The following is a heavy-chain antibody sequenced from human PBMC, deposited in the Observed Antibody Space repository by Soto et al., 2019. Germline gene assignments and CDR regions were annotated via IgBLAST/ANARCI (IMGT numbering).Heavy chain of an antibody. D-gene: IGHD2-2*02. J-gene: IGHJ4*02. Sequence: GGSLRLSCAASGFTFSSYAMHWVRQAPGKGLEWVAVISYDGSNKYYADSVKGRFTISRDNSKNTLYLQMNSLRAEDTAVYYCARDLYCSSTSCYMGYYFDYWGQGTLVTVSS. V-gene: IGHV3-30*04. CDR3: ARDLYCSSTSCYMGYYFDY. CDR2: ISYDGSNK. CDR1: GFTFSSYA.